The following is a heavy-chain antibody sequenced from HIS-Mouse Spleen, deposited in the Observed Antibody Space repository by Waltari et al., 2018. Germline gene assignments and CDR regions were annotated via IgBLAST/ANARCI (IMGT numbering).Heavy chain of an antibody. D-gene: IGHD6-13*01. CDR1: GGSISSSSYY. V-gene: IGHV4-39*07. CDR3: AREIPYSSSWYDWYFDL. CDR2: IYYSGST. Sequence: QLQLQESGPGLVKPSETLSLTCTVSGGSISSSSYYWGWIRQPPGKGLEWIGSIYYSGSTYYTPSPKSRGTRSVDTSKNQFSLKLSAVTAADTAVYYCAREIPYSSSWYDWYFDLWGRGTLVTVSS. J-gene: IGHJ2*01.